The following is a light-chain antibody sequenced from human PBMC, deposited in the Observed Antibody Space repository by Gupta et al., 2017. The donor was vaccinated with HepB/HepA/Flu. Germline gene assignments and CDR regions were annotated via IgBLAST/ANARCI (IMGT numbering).Light chain of an antibody. CDR2: EVS. CDR1: SSDVGDYNY. CDR3: SLYESSSNIEV. V-gene: IGLV2-8*01. Sequence: QSALTQPPSVSGSPGQSFTISCTGTSSDVGDYNYVSWYQQHPGKAPKLMIYEVSKRPSGVPDSCSGAKYGNTASPPISGRQAEEEDDDYYSLYESSSNIEVFGGGTKLTGL. J-gene: IGLJ2*01.